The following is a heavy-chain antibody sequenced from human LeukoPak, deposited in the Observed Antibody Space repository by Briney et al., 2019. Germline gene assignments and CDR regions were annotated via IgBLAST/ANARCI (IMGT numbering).Heavy chain of an antibody. CDR2: ISYDGSNK. D-gene: IGHD3-9*01. CDR1: GFTFSSYG. Sequence: GGSLRLSCAASGFTFSSYGMHWVRQAPGKGLEWVAVISYDGSNKYYADSVKGRFTISRDNSKSTLYLQMNSLRAEDTAVYYCAKDYYDILTGYSYYYYGMDVWGQGTTVTVSS. J-gene: IGHJ6*02. V-gene: IGHV3-30*18. CDR3: AKDYYDILTGYSYYYYGMDV.